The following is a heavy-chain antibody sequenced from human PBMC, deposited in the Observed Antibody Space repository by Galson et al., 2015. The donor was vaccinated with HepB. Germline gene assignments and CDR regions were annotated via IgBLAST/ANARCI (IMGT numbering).Heavy chain of an antibody. CDR3: ARGNYYDILTGYYTPRSFDY. CDR1: GYTFTSYY. CDR2: INPSGGST. V-gene: IGHV1-46*03. D-gene: IGHD3-9*01. J-gene: IGHJ4*02. Sequence: SVQVSCKSSGYTFTSYYMHWVRQAPGQGLEWMGIINPSGGSTSYAQKFQGRVTMTRDTSTSTVYKELSSLRSEDTAVYYCARGNYYDILTGYYTPRSFDYWGQGTLVTVSS.